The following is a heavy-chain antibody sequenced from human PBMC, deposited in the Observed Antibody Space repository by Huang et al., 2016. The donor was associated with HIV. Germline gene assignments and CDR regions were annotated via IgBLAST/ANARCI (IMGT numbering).Heavy chain of an antibody. CDR1: GGSISSGESN. J-gene: IGHJ6*03. Sequence: QMQLQESGPGLVRPSQTLSLTCTVSGGSISSGESNWNWIRQSPGKGVEWIGYIKYRGATDYNPYRKSRITISADTSKTQFSLNLRFVTAADTAVYYCARSMDFWSGYMDVWGKGTTVTVSS. D-gene: IGHD3-3*01. V-gene: IGHV4-30-4*08. CDR2: IKYRGAT. CDR3: ARSMDFWSGYMDV.